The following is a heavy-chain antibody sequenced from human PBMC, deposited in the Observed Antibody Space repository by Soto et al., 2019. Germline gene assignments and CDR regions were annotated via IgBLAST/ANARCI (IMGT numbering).Heavy chain of an antibody. CDR3: ARDVVAATHTFRFDY. D-gene: IGHD2-15*01. V-gene: IGHV3-30-3*01. J-gene: IGHJ4*02. CDR2: ISYDGSNK. CDR1: GFTFSSYA. Sequence: QVPLVESGGGVVQPGRSLRLSCAASGFTFSSYAMHWVRQAPGKGLEWVAVISYDGSNKYYADSVKGRFTISRDNSKNALYLQMNSLRAEDTAVYYCARDVVAATHTFRFDYWGQGTLVTVSS.